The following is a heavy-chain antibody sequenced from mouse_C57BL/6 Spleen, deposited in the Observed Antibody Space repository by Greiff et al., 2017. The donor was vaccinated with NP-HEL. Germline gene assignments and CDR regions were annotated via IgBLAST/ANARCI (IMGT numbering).Heavy chain of an antibody. CDR2: ISDGGSYT. V-gene: IGHV5-4*03. J-gene: IGHJ4*01. Sequence: EVKLMESGGGLVKPGGSLKLSCAASGFTFSSYAMSWVRQTPEKRLEWVATISDGGSYTYYPDNVKGRVTISRDNAKNNLYLQMSQLKSEDTAMYYCARGPSGPYYAMDYWGQGTSVTVSS. D-gene: IGHD3-2*02. CDR3: ARGPSGPYYAMDY. CDR1: GFTFSSYA.